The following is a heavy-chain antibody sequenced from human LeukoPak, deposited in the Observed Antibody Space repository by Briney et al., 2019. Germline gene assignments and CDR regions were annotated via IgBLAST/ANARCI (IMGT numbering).Heavy chain of an antibody. CDR1: GGTFSSYA. Sequence: GASVKVSCKASGGTFSSYAISWVRQAPGQGLEWMGGIIPIFGTANYAQKFQGRVTITTDESTSTAYMELSSLRSEDTAVYYCARDLASTSNWEFDFWGQGTLVIVSS. J-gene: IGHJ4*02. CDR3: ARDLASTSNWEFDF. CDR2: IIPIFGTA. D-gene: IGHD1-26*01. V-gene: IGHV1-69*05.